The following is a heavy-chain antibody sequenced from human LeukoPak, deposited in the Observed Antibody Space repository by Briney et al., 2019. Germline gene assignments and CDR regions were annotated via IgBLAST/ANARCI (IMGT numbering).Heavy chain of an antibody. CDR3: ARDQLSRGVWFDP. CDR1: GYTFTSYH. D-gene: IGHD1-1*01. CDR2: INPSGGTT. V-gene: IGHV1-46*01. Sequence: ASVKVSCKVSGYTFTSYHMHWVRQAPGQGLEWMGIINPSGGTTNYAQKFRGRVTMTRDMSTSTAYMELSSLRSDDTAVYYCARDQLSRGVWFDPWGQGTLVTVSS. J-gene: IGHJ5*02.